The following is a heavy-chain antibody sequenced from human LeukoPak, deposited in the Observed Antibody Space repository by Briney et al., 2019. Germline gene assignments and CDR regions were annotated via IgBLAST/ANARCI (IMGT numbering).Heavy chain of an antibody. Sequence: ASVKVSCKASGYTFTSYAMNWVRQAPGQGLEWMGWINTNTGNPTYAQGFTGRFVFSLDTSVSTAYLQISSLKAEDTAVYYCAREDYYDSSGYQGGPYYFDYWGQGTLVTASS. CDR1: GYTFTSYA. D-gene: IGHD3-22*01. J-gene: IGHJ4*02. V-gene: IGHV7-4-1*02. CDR2: INTNTGNP. CDR3: AREDYYDSSGYQGGPYYFDY.